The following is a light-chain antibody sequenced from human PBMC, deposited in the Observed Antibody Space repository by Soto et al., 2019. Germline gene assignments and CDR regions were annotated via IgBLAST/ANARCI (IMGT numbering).Light chain of an antibody. J-gene: IGLJ1*01. Sequence: QSVLTQPASVSGSPGQSLTISCTGTSSDVGGYDYVSWYQQHPGKAPKLMIYDVSNRPSGVSNRFSGSKSGNTASLTISGLQDDDEADYYCSTDTYSITLGVSGPRTKDT. CDR2: DVS. CDR1: SSDVGGYDY. CDR3: STDTYSITLGV. V-gene: IGLV2-14*01.